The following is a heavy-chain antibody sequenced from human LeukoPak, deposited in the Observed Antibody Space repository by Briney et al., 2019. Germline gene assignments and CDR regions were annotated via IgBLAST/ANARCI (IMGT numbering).Heavy chain of an antibody. J-gene: IGHJ4*02. CDR3: AREGYGYCSGGSCYPDY. Sequence: ASVKVSCKAAAYTFTGSYMHWVRQASGQGLEWMGWINPNSGGTNYAQKFQGRVTMTRATSISTAYMELSRLRSDDTAVYYCAREGYGYCSGGSCYPDYWGQETLVTVSS. V-gene: IGHV1-2*02. CDR2: INPNSGGT. D-gene: IGHD2-15*01. CDR1: AYTFTGSY.